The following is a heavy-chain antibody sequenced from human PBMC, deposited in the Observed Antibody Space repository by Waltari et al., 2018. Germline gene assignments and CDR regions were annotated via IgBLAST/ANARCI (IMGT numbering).Heavy chain of an antibody. V-gene: IGHV3-74*01. CDR2: IDSDGSST. CDR3: ASYMTTVPRRAFDI. J-gene: IGHJ3*02. Sequence: EVQLVESGGGLVQPGGSLRLSCAASGFTFSSYWMHWVRQAPGKGLVWVARIDSDGSSTSYADSVKGRFTLSRDDAKNTLYLQMNSLRAEDTAVYYCASYMTTVPRRAFDIWGQGTMVTVSS. CDR1: GFTFSSYW. D-gene: IGHD4-17*01.